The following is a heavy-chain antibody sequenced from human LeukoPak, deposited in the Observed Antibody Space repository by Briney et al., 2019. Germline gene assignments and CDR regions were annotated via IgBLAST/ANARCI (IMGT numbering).Heavy chain of an antibody. V-gene: IGHV1-18*04. CDR2: ISAYNGNT. CDR1: GYTFTGYY. J-gene: IGHJ4*02. D-gene: IGHD2-2*02. CDR3: ARDHCSSPSCYSDY. Sequence: GASVKVSCKASGYTFTGYYMHWVRQAPGQGLEWMGWISAYNGNTNYAQKLQGRVTMTTDTSTSTAYMELRSLRSDDTAVYYCARDHCSSPSCYSDYWGQGTLVTVSS.